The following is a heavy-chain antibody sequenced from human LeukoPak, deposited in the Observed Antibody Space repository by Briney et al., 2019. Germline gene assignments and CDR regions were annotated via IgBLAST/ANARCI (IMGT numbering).Heavy chain of an antibody. Sequence: PGGSLRLSCAASGFTFSGSAMHWVRQASGKGLGWVGRIRSKANSYATAYAASVKGRFTISRDDSKNTAYLQMNSLKTEDTAVYYCTRFDYGADYWGQGTLVTVSS. CDR1: GFTFSGSA. V-gene: IGHV3-73*01. CDR3: TRFDYGADY. D-gene: IGHD4-17*01. J-gene: IGHJ4*02. CDR2: IRSKANSYAT.